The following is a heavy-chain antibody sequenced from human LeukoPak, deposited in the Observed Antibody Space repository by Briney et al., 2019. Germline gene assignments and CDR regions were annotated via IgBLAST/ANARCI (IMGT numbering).Heavy chain of an antibody. D-gene: IGHD1-1*01. V-gene: IGHV1-2*02. CDR1: GYSFTGYY. Sequence: ASVKVSCKTSGYSFTGYYMHWVRQAPGQGLEWMGWINPNSGGTNYAQKFQGRVTMTRDTSISTAYMELSRLTADDTAVYYCAPSGNEYYFDYWGQGTLVTVSS. J-gene: IGHJ4*02. CDR3: APSGNEYYFDY. CDR2: INPNSGGT.